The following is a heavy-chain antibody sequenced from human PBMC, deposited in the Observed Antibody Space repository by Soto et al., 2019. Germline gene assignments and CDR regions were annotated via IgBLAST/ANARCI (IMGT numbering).Heavy chain of an antibody. CDR1: GYSFTSLD. CDR3: ARGVSAGVDY. CDR2: MEPSTGRT. D-gene: IGHD1-26*01. V-gene: IGHV1-8*01. J-gene: IGHJ4*02. Sequence: QVQLVQSGAEVREPGASVKVSCKASGYSFTSLDINWVRQTAGQGLEWMGWMEPSTGRTGYAQKFQGRVTVTRDPSINTAYMELTTLTSDDTAFYYCARGVSAGVDYWGQGTLVTVSS.